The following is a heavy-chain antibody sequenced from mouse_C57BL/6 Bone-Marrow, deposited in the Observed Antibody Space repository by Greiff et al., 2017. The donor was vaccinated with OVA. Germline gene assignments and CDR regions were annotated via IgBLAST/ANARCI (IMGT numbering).Heavy chain of an antibody. V-gene: IGHV1-82*01. CDR1: GYAFSSSW. CDR2: IYPGDGDT. Sequence: QVQLQQSGPELVKPGASVKISCKASGYAFSSSWMNWVKQRPGKGLEWIGRIYPGDGDTNYNGKFKGKATLTADKSSSTAYMQLSSLTSEDSAVYFCARGNYGNGDYWGQGTTLTVSS. CDR3: ARGNYGNGDY. D-gene: IGHD2-1*01. J-gene: IGHJ2*01.